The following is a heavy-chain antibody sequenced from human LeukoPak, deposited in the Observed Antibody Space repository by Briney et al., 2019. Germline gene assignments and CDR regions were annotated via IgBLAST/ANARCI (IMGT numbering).Heavy chain of an antibody. D-gene: IGHD6-6*01. J-gene: IGHJ6*02. V-gene: IGHV1-18*01. CDR1: GYTFTSYG. Sequence: ASVKVSCTASGYTFTSYGISWVRQAPGQGLEWMGWISAYNGNTNYAQKLQGRVTMTTDTSTSTAYMELRSLRSDDTAVYYCARDTDGIAARVGYYGMDVWGQGTTVTVS. CDR3: ARDTDGIAARVGYYGMDV. CDR2: ISAYNGNT.